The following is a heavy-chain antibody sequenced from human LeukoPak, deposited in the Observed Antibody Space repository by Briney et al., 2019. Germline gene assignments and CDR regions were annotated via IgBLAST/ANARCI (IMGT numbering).Heavy chain of an antibody. CDR1: GFTFSSYS. D-gene: IGHD3-22*01. CDR3: AKAKVVVDWFDP. CDR2: ISTSTTTI. V-gene: IGHV3-48*01. Sequence: GGSLRLSCEASGFTFSSYSMNWVRQAPGKGLEWISYISTSTTTIYYANSVKGRFTISRDNSKNTLYLQMNSLRAEDTAVYYCAKAKVVVDWFDPWGQGTLVTVSS. J-gene: IGHJ5*02.